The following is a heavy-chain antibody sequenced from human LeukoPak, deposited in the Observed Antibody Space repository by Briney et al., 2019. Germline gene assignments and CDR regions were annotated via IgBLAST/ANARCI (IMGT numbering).Heavy chain of an antibody. CDR3: AKGSSGWPAFDY. Sequence: GRSLRLSCAASGFTFSSYGMHWVRQAPGKGLEWVAVIWYDGSNKYYADSVKGRFTISRDNSKNTLYLQMNSLRAEDTAVYYCAKGSSGWPAFDYWGQGTLVTVSS. D-gene: IGHD6-19*01. J-gene: IGHJ4*02. CDR2: IWYDGSNK. CDR1: GFTFSSYG. V-gene: IGHV3-33*06.